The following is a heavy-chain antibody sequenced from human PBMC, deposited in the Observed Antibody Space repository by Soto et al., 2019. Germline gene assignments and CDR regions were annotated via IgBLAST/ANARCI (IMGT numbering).Heavy chain of an antibody. J-gene: IGHJ3*02. CDR1: GFTVSSNY. V-gene: IGHV3-53*01. D-gene: IGHD1-26*01. CDR3: ARALSYLGSAFDI. Sequence: GSLRLSCAASGFTVSSNYMSWVRQAPGKGLEWVSVIYSGGSTYYADSVKGRFTISRDNSKNTLYLQMNSLRAEDTAVYYCARALSYLGSAFDIWGQGTMVTVSS. CDR2: IYSGGST.